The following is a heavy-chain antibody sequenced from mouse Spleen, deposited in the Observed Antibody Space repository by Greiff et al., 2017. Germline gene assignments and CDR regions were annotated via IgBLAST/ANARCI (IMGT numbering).Heavy chain of an antibody. V-gene: IGHV6-3*01. D-gene: IGHD3-3*01. CDR1: GFTFSNYW. CDR2: IRLKSDNYAT. J-gene: IGHJ3*01. Sequence: EVKLVESGGGLVQPGGSMKLSCVASGFTFSNYWMNWVRQSPEKGLEWVAQIRLKSDNYATHYAESVKGRFTISRDDSKSSVYLQMNNLRAEDTGIYYCTARDGGFAYWGQGTLVTVSA. CDR3: TARDGGFAY.